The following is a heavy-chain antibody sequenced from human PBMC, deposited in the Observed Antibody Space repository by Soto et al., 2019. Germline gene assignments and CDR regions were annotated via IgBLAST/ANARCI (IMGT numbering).Heavy chain of an antibody. CDR3: ARRVRYYYGSGSIPVDY. CDR2: IYYSGST. CDR1: GGSISSSSYY. V-gene: IGHV4-39*01. D-gene: IGHD3-10*01. Sequence: SETLSLTCTVSGGSISSSSYYWGWIRQPPGKGLEWIGSIYYSGSTYYNPSLKSRVTISVDTSKNQFSLKLSSVTAADTAVYYCARRVRYYYGSGSIPVDYWGQGTLVTVSS. J-gene: IGHJ4*02.